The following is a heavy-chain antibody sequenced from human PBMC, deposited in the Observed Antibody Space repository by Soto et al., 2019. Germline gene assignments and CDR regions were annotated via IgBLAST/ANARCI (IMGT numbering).Heavy chain of an antibody. CDR3: PSGVFSGGDGWFDP. Sequence: QVQLVQSGAEVKKPGASVKVSCKASGYTFTSYDINWVRQATGQGRERMGWMNPNSGNTGYAQKFQGRVTMTRNNSISKVQLELSRLRSEDTGAYYCPSGVFSGGDGWFDPWGQGTLVTVSS. CDR2: MNPNSGNT. V-gene: IGHV1-8*01. J-gene: IGHJ5*02. CDR1: GYTFTSYD. D-gene: IGHD2-21*02.